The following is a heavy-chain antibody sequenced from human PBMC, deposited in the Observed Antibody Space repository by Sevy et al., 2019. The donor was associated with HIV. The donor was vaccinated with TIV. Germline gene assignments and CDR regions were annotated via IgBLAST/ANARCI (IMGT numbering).Heavy chain of an antibody. Sequence: GGSLRLSCIGSGFSFSYYGIHWVRQSPGKGLDWVALISHDGISEYYADSVKGRFTISRDNSKNTDNLEMNSLRNEDTAIYFCANAYSGSYSHSYLYALDVWGQGTTVTVSS. CDR3: ANAYSGSYSHSYLYALDV. CDR2: ISHDGISE. CDR1: GFSFSYYG. J-gene: IGHJ6*02. D-gene: IGHD1-26*01. V-gene: IGHV3-30*18.